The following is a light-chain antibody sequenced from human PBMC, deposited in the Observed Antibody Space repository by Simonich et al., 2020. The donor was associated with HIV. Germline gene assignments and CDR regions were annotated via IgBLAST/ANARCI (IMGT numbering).Light chain of an antibody. J-gene: IGLJ3*02. CDR2: QDY. CDR3: SAWDSSLSAWV. V-gene: IGLV3-1*01. CDR1: TLGEKY. Sequence: SYELTQPPSVSVSPGQTATITCSGDTLGEKYVCWYQQKPGQSPVLVIYQDYKRPSGIPERFSGSNSGNTASLTITGLQPEDEADYYCSAWDSSLSAWVFGGGTKLTVL.